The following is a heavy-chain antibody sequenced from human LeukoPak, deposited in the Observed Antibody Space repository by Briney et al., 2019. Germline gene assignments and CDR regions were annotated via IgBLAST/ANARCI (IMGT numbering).Heavy chain of an antibody. V-gene: IGHV1-2*02. J-gene: IGHJ3*02. CDR3: ARDRSKYGSGSYLGAFDI. D-gene: IGHD3-10*01. CDR1: GYTFTGYY. CDR2: INPNSGGT. Sequence: ASVKLSCKASGYTFTGYYMHWVRQAPGQGLEWMGWINPNSGGTNYAQKFQGRVTMTRDTSISTAYMELSRLRSDDTAVYYCARDRSKYGSGSYLGAFDIWGQGTIVPVSS.